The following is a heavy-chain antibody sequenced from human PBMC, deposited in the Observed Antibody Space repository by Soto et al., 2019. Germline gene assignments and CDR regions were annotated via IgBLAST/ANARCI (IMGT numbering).Heavy chain of an antibody. J-gene: IGHJ5*02. CDR1: GYTFTGHY. Sequence: KVSCKASGYTFTGHYIHWVRQAPEQGPEWMGEIGPESGATRYAQKFQGRVTMTRDMSITTVYMELNNLTAADTAVYFCGRDLTSNANCIDPWGQGTLVTVSS. D-gene: IGHD2-2*01. CDR2: IGPESGAT. CDR3: GRDLTSNANCIDP. V-gene: IGHV1-2*02.